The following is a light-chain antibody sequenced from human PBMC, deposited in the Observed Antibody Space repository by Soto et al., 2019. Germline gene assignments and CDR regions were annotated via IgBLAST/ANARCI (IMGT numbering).Light chain of an antibody. Sequence: QSVLTQPPSASGTPGQRVTISCSGSSSNIGSNTVNWYQQLPGTAPKLLIHSNNQRPSGVPDRFSGSKSGTSASLAISGLQSEDEAEYYCAAWDDSLNGWVFGGGTKLTVL. CDR2: SNN. J-gene: IGLJ3*02. V-gene: IGLV1-44*01. CDR1: SSNIGSNT. CDR3: AAWDDSLNGWV.